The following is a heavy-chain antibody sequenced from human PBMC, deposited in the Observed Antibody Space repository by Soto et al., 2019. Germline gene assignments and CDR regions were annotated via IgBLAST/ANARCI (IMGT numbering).Heavy chain of an antibody. Sequence: QVQLVESGGGLVKPGGSLRLSCAASGFTFSDYYMSWIRQAPGKGLEWVSYISSSSSYTNYADSVKGRFTISRDNAKNSLYLQMNSLRAEDTAVYYCARGMTDSSGYYFHDYWGQGTLVTVSS. CDR1: GFTFSDYY. CDR2: ISSSSSYT. J-gene: IGHJ4*02. CDR3: ARGMTDSSGYYFHDY. D-gene: IGHD3-22*01. V-gene: IGHV3-11*06.